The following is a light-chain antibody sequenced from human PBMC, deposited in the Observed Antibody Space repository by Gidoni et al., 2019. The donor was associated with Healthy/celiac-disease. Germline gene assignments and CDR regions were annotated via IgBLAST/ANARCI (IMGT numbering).Light chain of an antibody. J-gene: IGKJ3*01. CDR2: AA. CDR3: QQSYSTAFT. Sequence: DIQMTQSPSSLSASVGDRVTITCRASQSISSYLNWYQQKPGKAPKLLIYAASRFSGSGSGTDFTLTISSLQPEDFATYYCQQSYSTAFTFGPGTKVDIK. CDR1: QSISSY. V-gene: IGKV1-39*01.